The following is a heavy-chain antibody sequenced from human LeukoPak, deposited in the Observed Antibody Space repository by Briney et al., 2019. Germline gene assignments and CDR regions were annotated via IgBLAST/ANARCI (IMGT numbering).Heavy chain of an antibody. CDR3: ARDQSWTTGFDI. D-gene: IGHD2-8*02. J-gene: IGHJ3*02. CDR2: TYYMSKWYN. Sequence: SQTLPLTCAISGDSVSSDRAVWNWIRQSPSRGLEWLGRTYYMSKWYNDYAVSVKSRITINPDTSKNQFSLQLNSVTPEDTAVYYCARDQSWTTGFDIWGQGTMVTVSS. V-gene: IGHV6-1*01. CDR1: GDSVSSDRAV.